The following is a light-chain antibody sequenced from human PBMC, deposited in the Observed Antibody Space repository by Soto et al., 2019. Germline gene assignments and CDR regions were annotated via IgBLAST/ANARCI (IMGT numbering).Light chain of an antibody. CDR2: EVT. V-gene: IGLV2-23*02. CDR1: SSDVENYKL. CDR3: FSSVGSYV. Sequence: QSVLKQPASVSGAPGQSVTISCTATSSDVENYKLVSWYQQHPGKAPKLIIYEVTKRPSGVSNRFSGSKSANTASLTISGLQPEDEADYYCFSSVGSYVFGTGTKVTVL. J-gene: IGLJ1*01.